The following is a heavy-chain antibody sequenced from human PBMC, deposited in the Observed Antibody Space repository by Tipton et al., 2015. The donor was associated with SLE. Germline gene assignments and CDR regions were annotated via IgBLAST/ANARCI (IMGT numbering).Heavy chain of an antibody. D-gene: IGHD6-13*01. CDR2: ISSSSSYI. J-gene: IGHJ4*02. CDR1: GFTFSSYS. CDR3: ARDPLAAAEYYFDY. V-gene: IGHV3-21*03. Sequence: SLRLSCVASGFTFSSYSMNWVRQAPGKGLEWVSSISSSSSYIYYADSVKGRFTISRDNAKNSLYLQMNSLRAEDTAVYYCARDPLAAAEYYFDYWGQGTLVTVSS.